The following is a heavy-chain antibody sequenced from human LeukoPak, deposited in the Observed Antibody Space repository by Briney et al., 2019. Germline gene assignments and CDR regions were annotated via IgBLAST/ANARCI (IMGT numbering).Heavy chain of an antibody. CDR2: IYPGDSDT. Sequence: GESLKISCKGSGYSFPTYWIGWVRQMPGKGLEWMGIIYPGDSDTRYSPSFQGQVTISADKSISTAYLQWSSLKASDTAMYYCARRGSGRYPTMDVPFDLWGRGTLVIVSS. J-gene: IGHJ2*01. CDR1: GYSFPTYW. V-gene: IGHV5-51*01. D-gene: IGHD3-10*01. CDR3: ARRGSGRYPTMDVPFDL.